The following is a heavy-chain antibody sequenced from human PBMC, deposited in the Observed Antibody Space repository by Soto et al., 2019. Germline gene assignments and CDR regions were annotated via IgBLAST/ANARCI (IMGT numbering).Heavy chain of an antibody. D-gene: IGHD1-26*01. CDR3: ERDRGSYALDY. Sequence: ASVKVSCKASGYTFTSYGFIWVRQAPGQGLEWMGWISAYNGNTNYAQKVQGRVTMTTDTSTTTAYMELRSLRSDDTAVYYCERDRGSYALDYWGQGTLVTVSS. CDR2: ISAYNGNT. J-gene: IGHJ4*02. V-gene: IGHV1-18*01. CDR1: GYTFTSYG.